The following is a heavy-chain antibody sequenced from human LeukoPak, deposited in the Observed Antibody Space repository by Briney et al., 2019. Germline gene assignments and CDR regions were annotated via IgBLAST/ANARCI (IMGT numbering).Heavy chain of an antibody. CDR1: GFTFSGYE. V-gene: IGHV3-48*03. J-gene: IGHJ3*01. Sequence: PGGSLRLSCAASGFTFSGYEMNWVRQAPGKGLEWVSYISSSGSTIYYADSVKGRFTISRDNAKNSLYLQMNSLRAEDTAVYYCASGWYYDSSGYYVDAFDFWGQGTMVTVSS. D-gene: IGHD3-22*01. CDR2: ISSSGSTI. CDR3: ASGWYYDSSGYYVDAFDF.